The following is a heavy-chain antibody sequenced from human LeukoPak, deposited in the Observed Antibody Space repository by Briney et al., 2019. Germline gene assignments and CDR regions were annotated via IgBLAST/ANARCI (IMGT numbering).Heavy chain of an antibody. Sequence: PSQTLSLTCAVSGGSISGGGYSWSWIRQPPGKGLEWIGYIYHSGSTYYNPSLKSRVTISVDRSKNQFSLKLSSVTAADTAVYYCARGFSYYYDSSAKRAFDIWGQGTMVTVSS. D-gene: IGHD3-22*01. J-gene: IGHJ3*02. V-gene: IGHV4-30-2*01. CDR1: GGSISGGGYS. CDR2: IYHSGST. CDR3: ARGFSYYYDSSAKRAFDI.